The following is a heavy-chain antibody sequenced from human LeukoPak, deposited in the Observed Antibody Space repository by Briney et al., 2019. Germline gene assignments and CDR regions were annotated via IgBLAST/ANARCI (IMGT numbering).Heavy chain of an antibody. CDR1: GFTFSNAW. CDR3: TTGRRFDY. J-gene: IGHJ4*02. CDR2: IKSKTEGGTT. V-gene: IGHV3-15*01. Sequence: GGSLRLSCAASGFTFSNAWMSWVRQAPGKGLEWVGRIKSKTEGGTTDYGAPVKGRFTISRDDSKNTVYLHMNSLKTDDTAVYYCTTGRRFDYWGQGTLVTVSS.